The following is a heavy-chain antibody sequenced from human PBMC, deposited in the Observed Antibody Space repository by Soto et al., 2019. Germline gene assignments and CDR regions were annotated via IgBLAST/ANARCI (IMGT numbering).Heavy chain of an antibody. CDR2: IYYCGST. V-gene: IGHV4-61*01. Sequence: SETLSLTCTVSGGSVSSGSYYWSWIRQPPGKGLEWIGYIYYCGSTNYNPSLKSRVTISLDTSKHQFSLKRSSVTAADTAVYSRARDYRRSSDYWGQGTLVTVSS. CDR1: GGSVSSGSYY. CDR3: ARDYRRSSDY. J-gene: IGHJ4*02.